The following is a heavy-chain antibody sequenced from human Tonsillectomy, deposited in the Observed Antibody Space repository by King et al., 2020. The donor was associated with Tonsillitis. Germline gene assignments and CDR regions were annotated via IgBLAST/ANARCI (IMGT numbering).Heavy chain of an antibody. V-gene: IGHV5-51*03. D-gene: IGHD6-19*01. CDR3: ARLLSSGYNFRYFDY. CDR2: IYPGDSDT. CDR1: GYSFTTYW. Sequence: VQLVESGAEVKKPGESLKISCKTSGYSFTTYWIGWVRQMPGKGLEWMGIIYPGDSDTTYSPSFQGQVTISADRSTTTAYLQWSSLKASDTAIYYCARLLSSGYNFRYFDYWGHGSLVTVSS. J-gene: IGHJ4*01.